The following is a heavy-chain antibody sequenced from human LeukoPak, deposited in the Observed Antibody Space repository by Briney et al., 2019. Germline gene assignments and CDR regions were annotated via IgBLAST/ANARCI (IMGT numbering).Heavy chain of an antibody. V-gene: IGHV3-33*01. CDR2: IWYDGSDK. D-gene: IGHD3-10*01. CDR3: ARAVRGMLSDY. CDR1: GFTFSSNG. J-gene: IGHJ4*02. Sequence: PGGSLRLSCVASGFTFSSNGMHWVRQAPGKGLEWVALIWYDGSDKYYADSVKGRFTISRDNSKNTLYLQMNSLRVEDTAVYYCARAVRGMLSDYWGQGTLVTVSS.